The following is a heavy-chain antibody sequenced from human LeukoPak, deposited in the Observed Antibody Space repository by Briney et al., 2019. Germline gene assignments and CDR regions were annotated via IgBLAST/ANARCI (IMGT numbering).Heavy chain of an antibody. D-gene: IGHD5-24*01. V-gene: IGHV3-48*03. CDR2: ISSSGSTI. CDR3: ARESSQDNPAFDI. J-gene: IGHJ3*02. CDR1: GFTFSSYE. Sequence: GGSLRLSCAASGFTFSSYEMNWVRQAPGKGLEWVSYISSSGSTIYYADSVKGRFTISRDNAKNSLYLQMNSLRAEDTAVYYCARESSQDNPAFDIWGQGTMVTVSS.